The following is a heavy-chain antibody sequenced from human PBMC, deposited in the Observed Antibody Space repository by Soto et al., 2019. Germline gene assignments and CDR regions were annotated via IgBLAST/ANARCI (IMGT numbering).Heavy chain of an antibody. J-gene: IGHJ6*01. CDR3: TRNNYDFWSRYLEEYV. Sequence: GGSLRLSCAASGFTFSGSAMHWVRQASGKGLEWVGRIRSKANSYATAYAASVKGRFTISRDDSKNTAYLQMNSLKTEDTAVYYCTRNNYDFWSRYLEEYVSGQGTKVTVSS. CDR2: IRSKANSYAT. D-gene: IGHD3-3*01. V-gene: IGHV3-73*01. CDR1: GFTFSGSA.